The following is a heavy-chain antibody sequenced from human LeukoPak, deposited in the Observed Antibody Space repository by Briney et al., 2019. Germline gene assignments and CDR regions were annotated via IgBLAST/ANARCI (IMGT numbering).Heavy chain of an antibody. J-gene: IGHJ4*02. D-gene: IGHD5-24*01. CDR1: GFSFSTFG. CDR3: AKDLEMATMDY. CDR2: ISKDESNK. V-gene: IGHV3-33*05. Sequence: PGGSLRLSCAASGFSFSTFGMHWVRQTPGKGLEWVSHISKDESNKYYADSVKGRFTISRDTSKNTLYLQMNSLRAEDTAVYYCAKDLEMATMDYWGQGTLVTVSS.